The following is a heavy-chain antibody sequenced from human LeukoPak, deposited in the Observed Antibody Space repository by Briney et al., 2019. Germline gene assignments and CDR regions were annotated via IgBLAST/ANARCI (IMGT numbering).Heavy chain of an antibody. CDR3: AKERGAFDI. Sequence: AGGSLRLSCAASGFTFSSYTMNWVRQAPGKGLEWVSGFRGSGGSTYYADSVKGWFTISRDNSKNTVYLQMNSLRAEDTAVYYCAKERGAFDIWGQGTMVTVSS. V-gene: IGHV3-23*01. CDR2: FRGSGGST. CDR1: GFTFSSYT. J-gene: IGHJ3*02. D-gene: IGHD3-10*01.